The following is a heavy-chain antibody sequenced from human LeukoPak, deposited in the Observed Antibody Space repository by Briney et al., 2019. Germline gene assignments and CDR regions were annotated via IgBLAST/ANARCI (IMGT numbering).Heavy chain of an antibody. CDR3: AEVGYSSSWYDSSFDY. CDR1: GFTFSSYA. Sequence: PGGSLRLSCAASGFTFSSYAMSWVRQAPGKGLEWVSAISGSGGSTYYADSVKGRFTISRDNSKNTLYLQMNSLRAEDTAVYYCAEVGYSSSWYDSSFDYWGQGTLVTVSS. CDR2: ISGSGGST. D-gene: IGHD6-13*01. V-gene: IGHV3-23*01. J-gene: IGHJ4*02.